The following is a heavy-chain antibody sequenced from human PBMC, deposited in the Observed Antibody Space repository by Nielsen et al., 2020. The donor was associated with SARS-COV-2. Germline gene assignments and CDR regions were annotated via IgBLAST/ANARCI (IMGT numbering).Heavy chain of an antibody. CDR3: ARQGLYYYYGMDV. CDR1: GGSISSYY. J-gene: IGHJ6*02. Sequence: SETLSLTCTVSGGSISSYYWSWIRQPPGKGLEWIGYIYYSGSTKYNPSLKSRVTISVDTSKNQFSLKLTSVTAADTAVYYCARQGLYYYYGMDVWGQGTLVTVSS. CDR2: IYYSGST. V-gene: IGHV4-59*08.